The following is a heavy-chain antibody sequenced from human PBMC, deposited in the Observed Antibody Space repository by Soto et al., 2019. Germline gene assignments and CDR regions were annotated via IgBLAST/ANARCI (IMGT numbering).Heavy chain of an antibody. CDR2: IYYSGST. D-gene: IGHD6-13*01. Sequence: SETLSLTCTVSGGSISSYYWSWIRQPPGKGLEWIGYIYYSGSTNYNPSLKSRVTISVDTSKNQFSLKLCSVTAADTAVYYCARYAGSRWFDYWGPGSLVTVSS. V-gene: IGHV4-59*01. J-gene: IGHJ4*02. CDR3: ARYAGSRWFDY. CDR1: GGSISSYY.